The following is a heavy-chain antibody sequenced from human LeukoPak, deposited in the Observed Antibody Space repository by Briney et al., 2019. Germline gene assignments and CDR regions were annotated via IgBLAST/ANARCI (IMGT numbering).Heavy chain of an antibody. CDR2: IYYSGST. V-gene: IGHV4-30-4*02. D-gene: IGHD2-2*01. CDR3: ARSMASAMLNFDY. Sequence: TPSETLSLTCTVSGGSISSGDYYWSWIRQPPGKGLEWIGYIYYSGSTYYNPSLKSRVTISVDTSTNHLSLKLTSVTAADTAVYYCARSMASAMLNFDYWGQGTLVTVSS. CDR1: GGSISSGDYY. J-gene: IGHJ4*02.